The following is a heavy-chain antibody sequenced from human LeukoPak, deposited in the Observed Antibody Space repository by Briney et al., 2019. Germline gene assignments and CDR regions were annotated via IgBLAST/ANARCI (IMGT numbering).Heavy chain of an antibody. Sequence: PGGSLRLSCAASGFTFSSYSMNWVRQAPGKGLEWVSSISSSSSYIYYADSVKGRFTISRDNAKNSLYLQMNSLRAEDTAVYYCARSSGGGSCYCDDYWGQGTLVTVSS. CDR3: ARSSGGGSCYCDDY. CDR1: GFTFSSYS. CDR2: ISSSSSYI. D-gene: IGHD2-15*01. J-gene: IGHJ4*02. V-gene: IGHV3-21*01.